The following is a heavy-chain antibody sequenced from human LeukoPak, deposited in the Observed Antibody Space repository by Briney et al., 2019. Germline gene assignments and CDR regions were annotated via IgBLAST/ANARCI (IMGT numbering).Heavy chain of an antibody. D-gene: IGHD3-16*02. CDR3: ARAETSFVLAGAVNY. V-gene: IGHV1-69*05. Sequence: SVKVSCKASGGTFSSYAISWVRQAPGQGLEWMGGIIPIFGTANYAQKLQGRVTITTDESTSTAYMELSSLRSEDTAVYYCARAETSFVLAGAVNYWGQGTLVTVSS. CDR1: GGTFSSYA. CDR2: IIPIFGTA. J-gene: IGHJ4*02.